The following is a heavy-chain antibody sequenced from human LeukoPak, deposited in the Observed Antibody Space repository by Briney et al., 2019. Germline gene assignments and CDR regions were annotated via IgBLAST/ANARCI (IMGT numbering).Heavy chain of an antibody. Sequence: GGSLRLSCAASGFTFSSYSMNWVRQAPGKGLEWVSYVSSSSSTIYYADSVKGRFTISRDNAKNSLYLQMNSLRAEDTAVYYCAKDYYYDSSGYSHLFDYWGQGTLVTVSS. CDR1: GFTFSSYS. V-gene: IGHV3-48*01. J-gene: IGHJ4*02. CDR2: VSSSSSTI. D-gene: IGHD3-22*01. CDR3: AKDYYYDSSGYSHLFDY.